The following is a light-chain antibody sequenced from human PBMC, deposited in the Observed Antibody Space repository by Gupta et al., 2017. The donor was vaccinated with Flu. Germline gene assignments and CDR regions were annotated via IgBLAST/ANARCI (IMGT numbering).Light chain of an antibody. V-gene: IGLV7-46*01. CDR1: TGAVICGHY. CDR2: NDT. CDR3: LRSDTSSRSWV. J-gene: IGLJ3*02. Sequence: VTLTCCTCTGAVICGHYPYWWQQKQGHEPVTVMYNDTKKRSWTPARFSGGYPGGKAAWLITGAQPEDEAEDYCLRSDTSSRSWVFGGGTRLTVL.